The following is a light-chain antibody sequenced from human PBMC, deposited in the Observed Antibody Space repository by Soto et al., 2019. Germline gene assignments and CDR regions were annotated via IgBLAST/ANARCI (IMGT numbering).Light chain of an antibody. CDR3: QQYKNWPPLT. CDR2: GAF. CDR1: QSVTRN. V-gene: IGKV3-15*01. J-gene: IGKJ4*01. Sequence: ENVLTQSPGTLSLSPGERATLSCRASQSVTRNFLAWYQQKPGQGPRLLIYGAFTRATGIPARFSGSGSGTEFTLTISSLQSEDFAVYYCQQYKNWPPLTFGGGTKVEIK.